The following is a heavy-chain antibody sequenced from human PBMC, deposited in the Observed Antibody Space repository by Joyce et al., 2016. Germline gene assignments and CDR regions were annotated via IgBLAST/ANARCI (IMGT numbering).Heavy chain of an antibody. V-gene: IGHV3-74*01. Sequence: EVQLVESGGGLVQPGGSLRLSCGGSGFIFSVYWMRWVRQAPGKGRVGVSRSDGDGSSPSYADSVKGRFTISRDNAKNTLYLQMNSLRAEDTAMYYCARGMIVVAPDAFDTWGQGTMVTVSS. D-gene: IGHD3-22*01. CDR1: GFIFSVYW. CDR3: ARGMIVVAPDAFDT. CDR2: SDGDGSSP. J-gene: IGHJ3*02.